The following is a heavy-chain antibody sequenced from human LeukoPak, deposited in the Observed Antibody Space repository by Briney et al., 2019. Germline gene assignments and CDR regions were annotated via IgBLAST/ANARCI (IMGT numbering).Heavy chain of an antibody. Sequence: GRSLRLSCAASGFTFSSTSMNWVRQAPGKGLEWVSSISSGSSYIFYADSVKGRFTISRDNSKNTLYLQMNSLRAEDTAVYYCARDSGYSSGWLDYWGQGTLVTVSS. CDR3: ARDSGYSSGWLDY. D-gene: IGHD6-19*01. CDR2: ISSGSSYI. J-gene: IGHJ4*02. CDR1: GFTFSSTS. V-gene: IGHV3-21*04.